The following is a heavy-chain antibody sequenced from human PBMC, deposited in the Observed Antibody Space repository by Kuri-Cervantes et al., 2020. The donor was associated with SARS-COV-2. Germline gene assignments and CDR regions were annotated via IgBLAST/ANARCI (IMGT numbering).Heavy chain of an antibody. J-gene: IGHJ5*02. CDR2: IYYSGST. V-gene: IGHV4-59*12. CDR1: GGSISSYY. Sequence: SETLSLTCTVSGGSISSYYWSWIRQPPGKGLEWIGYIYYSGSTNYNPSLKSRVPISVDTSKNHFSLKLSSVTAADTAVYYCARVGGGGWFDPWSQGTLVTVSS. CDR3: ARVGGGGWFDP. D-gene: IGHD3-16*01.